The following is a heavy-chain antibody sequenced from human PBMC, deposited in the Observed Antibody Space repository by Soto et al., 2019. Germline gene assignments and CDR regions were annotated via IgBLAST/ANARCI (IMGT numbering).Heavy chain of an antibody. D-gene: IGHD1-26*01. J-gene: IGHJ4*02. CDR3: ARWRGAVTTPGFMGALDY. CDR2: ITPIFTTT. V-gene: IGHV1-69*01. Sequence: QEQLVQSGAEVKKPGSSVKVSCKASGGTFSTFTISGVRQAPGQGPEWIGGITPIFTTTKYAQKFRCRVTIAADESTNTVYMELNSLRSEDTAVYFCARWRGAVTTPGFMGALDYWGQGTPVTVSS. CDR1: GGTFSTFT.